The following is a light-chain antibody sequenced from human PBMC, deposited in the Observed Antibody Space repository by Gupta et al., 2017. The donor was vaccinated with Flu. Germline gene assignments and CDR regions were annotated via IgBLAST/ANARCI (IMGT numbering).Light chain of an antibody. V-gene: IGKV3-20*01. J-gene: IGKJ1*01. Sequence: EFVLTQSPGTLSLSPGERATLSCRASQSISSNYLAWYQQKPGQAPRLLIYGGSSRATGIPDRFSGSGSGTDFTLAITMLDPEDFAVYYCQHDGTSGRTFGPGTRVEIK. CDR2: GGS. CDR3: QHDGTSGRT. CDR1: QSISSNY.